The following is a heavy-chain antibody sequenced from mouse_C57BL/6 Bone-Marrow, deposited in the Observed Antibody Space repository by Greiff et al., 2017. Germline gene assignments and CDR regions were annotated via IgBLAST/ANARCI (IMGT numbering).Heavy chain of an antibody. Sequence: VKVVESGPGRVAPSQRLSITCTVSGFSLTSYGVHWVRQPPGKGLEWLVVIWSDGSTTYNSALKSRLSISKDNSKSQVFLKMNSLQTDDTAMYYCARHEIYDDAMDYWGQGTSVTVSS. D-gene: IGHD2-12*01. J-gene: IGHJ4*01. CDR3: ARHEIYDDAMDY. CDR2: IWSDGST. CDR1: GFSLTSYG. V-gene: IGHV2-6-1*01.